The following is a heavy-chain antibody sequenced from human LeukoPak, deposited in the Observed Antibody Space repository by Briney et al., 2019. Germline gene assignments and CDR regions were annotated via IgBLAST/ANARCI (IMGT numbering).Heavy chain of an antibody. J-gene: IGHJ4*02. V-gene: IGHV1-24*01. CDR3: ATVDAGESGYYYD. CDR2: FDPEDGEA. D-gene: IGHD3-22*01. Sequence: ASVKVSCKVSGYTLAELSMHWVRQAPGKGLEWMGGFDPEDGEAIYAQKFQGRVTMTEDTSTDTAYMELSSLRSEDTAVYYCATVDAGESGYYYDWGQGTLVTVSS. CDR1: GYTLAELS.